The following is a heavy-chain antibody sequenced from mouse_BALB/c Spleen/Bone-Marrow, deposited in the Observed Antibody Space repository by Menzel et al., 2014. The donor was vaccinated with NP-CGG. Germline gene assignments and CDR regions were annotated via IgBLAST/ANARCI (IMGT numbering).Heavy chain of an antibody. D-gene: IGHD4-1*01. CDR3: AYWDLAY. J-gene: IGHJ3*01. CDR2: INPSSGYT. V-gene: IGHV1-4*02. Sequence: LVESAAELARPGASVKMSCKASGYTFTSYTMHWVKQRPGQGLEWIGYINPSSGYTEYNQKFKDKTTSTADKSSSTAYMQLSSLTSEDSAVYYCAYWDLAYWGQGTLVTVSA. CDR1: GYTFTSYT.